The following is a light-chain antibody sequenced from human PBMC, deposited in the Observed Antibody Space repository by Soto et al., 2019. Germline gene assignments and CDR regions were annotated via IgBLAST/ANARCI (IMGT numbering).Light chain of an antibody. CDR3: QHYGSSPFT. Sequence: EIVLTQSPGTLSLSPGERATLSCRASQSITSNYLAWYQQKPGQAPKLLIYGPSSRAIGIPHRFSGSGSGTDFTLTISRLEPEAFAVYYCQHYGSSPFTFGGGTRVEIK. J-gene: IGKJ4*01. CDR1: QSITSNY. CDR2: GPS. V-gene: IGKV3-20*01.